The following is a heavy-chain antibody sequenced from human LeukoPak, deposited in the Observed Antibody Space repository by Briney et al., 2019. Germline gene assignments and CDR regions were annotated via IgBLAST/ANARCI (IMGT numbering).Heavy chain of an antibody. CDR2: TTDKANSYTT. CDR3: TRVKGGGRYDFDY. D-gene: IGHD3-16*01. J-gene: IGHJ4*02. Sequence: GGSLRPSCAASGFTSSDHYIDWVRQAPGKGLEWVGRTTDKANSYTTEYAASVKGRFTISRDDSKNSLYLQMDSLKTEDTAVYYCTRVKGGGRYDFDYWGQGTLVTVSS. CDR1: GFTSSDHY. V-gene: IGHV3-72*01.